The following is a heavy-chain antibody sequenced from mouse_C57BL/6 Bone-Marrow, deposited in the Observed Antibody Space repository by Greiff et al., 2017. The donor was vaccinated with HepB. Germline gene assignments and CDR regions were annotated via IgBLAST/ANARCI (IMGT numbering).Heavy chain of an antibody. CDR2: INPSTGGT. CDR1: GYSFTGYY. V-gene: IGHV1-42*01. D-gene: IGHD2-1*01. Sequence: VQLQQSGPELVKPGASVKISCKASGYSFTGYYMNWVKQSPEKSLEWIGEINPSTGGTTYNQKFKAKATLTVDKSSSTAYMQLKSMTSEDFAVYYCARNYGNYPAMDYWGQGTSVTVSS. CDR3: ARNYGNYPAMDY. J-gene: IGHJ4*01.